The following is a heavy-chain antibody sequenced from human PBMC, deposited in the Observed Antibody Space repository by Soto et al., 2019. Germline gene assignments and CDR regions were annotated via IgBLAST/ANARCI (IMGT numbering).Heavy chain of an antibody. CDR2: AYPGDSQT. Sequence: GESLKISCKGSGYSFTSYWIGWVRQMPGKGLKCMGLAYPGDSQTRYNPSFQGQVTFSVDKSISTAYLQWSSLKASDTAIYYCARRTTGTEGDAFEIWGQGTMLTVSS. CDR3: ARRTTGTEGDAFEI. V-gene: IGHV5-51*01. D-gene: IGHD1-7*01. CDR1: GYSFTSYW. J-gene: IGHJ3*02.